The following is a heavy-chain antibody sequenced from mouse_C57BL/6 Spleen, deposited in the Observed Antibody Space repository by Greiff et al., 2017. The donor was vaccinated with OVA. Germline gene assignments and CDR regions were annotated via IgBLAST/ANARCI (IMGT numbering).Heavy chain of an antibody. Sequence: QVQLKESGAELVRPGASVTLSCKASGYTFTDYEMHWVKQTPVHGLEWIGAIDPETGGTAYNQKFKGQAILTADKSSSTAYMELRSLTSEDSAVYYCTRDGNYWYFDVWGTGTTVTVSS. CDR2: IDPETGGT. CDR3: TRDGNYWYFDV. V-gene: IGHV1-15*01. J-gene: IGHJ1*03. CDR1: GYTFTDYE. D-gene: IGHD2-3*01.